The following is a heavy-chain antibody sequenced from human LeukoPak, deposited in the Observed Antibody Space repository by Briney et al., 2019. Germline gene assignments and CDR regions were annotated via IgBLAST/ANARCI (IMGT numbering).Heavy chain of an antibody. CDR3: ARDLRNCSSTSCLGY. J-gene: IGHJ4*02. CDR2: INPNNGGT. CDR1: GYTFTDYY. D-gene: IGHD2-2*01. V-gene: IGHV1-2*04. Sequence: ASVKVSCKASGYTFTDYYMHWVRQAPGQGLEWMGWINPNNGGTSYAQRFQGWVTMTRDTSISTAYMELSRLRSDDTAVYYCARDLRNCSSTSCLGYWGQGTRVTVSS.